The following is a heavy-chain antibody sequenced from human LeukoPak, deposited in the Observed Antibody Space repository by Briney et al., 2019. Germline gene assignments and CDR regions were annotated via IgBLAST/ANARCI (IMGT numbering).Heavy chain of an antibody. CDR3: ARDLGIPTSPFDY. J-gene: IGHJ4*02. CDR2: ISDDGFRT. Sequence: PGGSLRLSCSVSGFTFDYYAMHWVRHATGTGLEWVSLISDDGFRTNYADSVKGRFTISRDNSKNSLFLQMNSLRSEDTAFYFCARDLGIPTSPFDYWGLGTLVTVSS. D-gene: IGHD3-16*01. V-gene: IGHV3-43*02. CDR1: GFTFDYYA.